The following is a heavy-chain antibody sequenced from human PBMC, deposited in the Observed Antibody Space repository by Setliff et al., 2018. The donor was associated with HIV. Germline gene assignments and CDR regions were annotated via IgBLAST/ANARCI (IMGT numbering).Heavy chain of an antibody. Sequence: SETLSLTCAVYGGSFSGYYWSWIRQPPGKGLEWIGEINHSGSTNYNPSLKSRVTVSAATSKNQFSLKLTSVTAADTAVYFCARDPHYFDTSGHYSWFYFDYWGQGTLVTVSS. V-gene: IGHV4-34*01. CDR1: GGSFSGYY. CDR3: ARDPHYFDTSGHYSWFYFDY. J-gene: IGHJ4*02. CDR2: INHSGST. D-gene: IGHD3-22*01.